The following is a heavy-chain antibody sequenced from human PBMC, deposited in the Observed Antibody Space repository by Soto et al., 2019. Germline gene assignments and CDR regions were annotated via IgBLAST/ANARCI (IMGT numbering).Heavy chain of an antibody. CDR3: AIRCDRGIAVAGLDYYYYYGMDV. J-gene: IGHJ6*02. CDR2: IYYSGST. Sequence: SETLSLTCTVSGGSISSSIYYWGWIRQPPGKGLEWIGSIYYSGSTYYNQYLKSRVTISVDTSKNQFYLKLRSVTASDTAVYYCAIRCDRGIAVAGLDYYYYYGMDVWGQGTTVTVS. CDR1: GGSISSSIYY. D-gene: IGHD6-19*01. V-gene: IGHV4-39*01.